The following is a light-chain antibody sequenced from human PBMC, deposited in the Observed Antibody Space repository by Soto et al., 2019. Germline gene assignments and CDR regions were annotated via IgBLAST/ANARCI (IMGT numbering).Light chain of an antibody. V-gene: IGLV1-44*01. CDR2: SND. Sequence: QSVLTQAPSASGTPGQRVTISCSGSSSNIGSNTVTWYQQVPGTAPKLLIYSNDQRPSGVPDRFSGSKSGTSASLANAGLQSEDEADYYCAAWDDSLNGWVFGGGTKLTVL. CDR3: AAWDDSLNGWV. CDR1: SSNIGSNT. J-gene: IGLJ3*02.